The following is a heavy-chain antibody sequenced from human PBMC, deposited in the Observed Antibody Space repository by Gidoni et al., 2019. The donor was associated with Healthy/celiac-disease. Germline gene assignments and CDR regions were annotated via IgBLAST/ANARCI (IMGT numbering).Heavy chain of an antibody. CDR2: IIPIFGTA. CDR1: GGTFSSYA. D-gene: IGHD3-22*01. CDR3: ARDLEYYYDSSGSRGYWFDP. J-gene: IGHJ5*02. V-gene: IGHV1-69*01. Sequence: QVQLVQSGAEVKQPGSSVKVSCKASGGTFSSYAISWVRQAPGQGLEGMGGIIPIFGTANYAQKFQGRVTMTADESTSTAYMELSSLRSEDTAVYYWARDLEYYYDSSGSRGYWFDPWGQGTLVTVSS.